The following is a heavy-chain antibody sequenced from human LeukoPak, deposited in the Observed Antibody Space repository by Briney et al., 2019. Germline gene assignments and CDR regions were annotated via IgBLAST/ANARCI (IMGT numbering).Heavy chain of an antibody. J-gene: IGHJ3*01. Sequence: GGSLRLSCAASGFTVSSSYMSWVRQAPGKGLEWVSLIQTNENTYYADSVKGRFTISRDNSKSTLYLQMNSLRAEDTAVYYCARSSYSSSSSVWGQGTMVTVSS. CDR2: IQTNENT. D-gene: IGHD6-6*01. V-gene: IGHV3-53*01. CDR3: ARSSYSSSSSV. CDR1: GFTVSSSY.